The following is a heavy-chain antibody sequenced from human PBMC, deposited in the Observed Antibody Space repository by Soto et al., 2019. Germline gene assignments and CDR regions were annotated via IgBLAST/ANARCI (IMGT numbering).Heavy chain of an antibody. CDR3: ARVSMTTVTKYYFDY. CDR1: GGTFSSYA. V-gene: IGHV1-69*01. Sequence: HVQLVQSGAEVKKPGSSVNVSCKASGGTFSSYAISWVRQAHGQGLEWMGGIIPIFGTANYAQKFQGRVTITADESTSTAYMELSSLRSEDTAVYYCARVSMTTVTKYYFDYWGQGTLVTVSS. J-gene: IGHJ4*02. D-gene: IGHD4-17*01. CDR2: IIPIFGTA.